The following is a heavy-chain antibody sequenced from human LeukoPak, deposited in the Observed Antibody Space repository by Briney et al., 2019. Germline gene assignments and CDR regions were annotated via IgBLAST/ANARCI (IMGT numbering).Heavy chain of an antibody. CDR3: ARDAHSGSYYYNWFDP. CDR1: GYTFTSYY. CDR2: INPSGGST. J-gene: IGHJ5*02. V-gene: IGHV1-46*01. Sequence: ASVKVSCKASGYTFTSYYMHWVRQAPGQGLEWLGIINPSGGSTSYAQKFQGRLTMTRDTSTSTVYMELNSLRSEDTAVYYCARDAHSGSYYYNWFDPWGQGTLVTVSS. D-gene: IGHD1-26*01.